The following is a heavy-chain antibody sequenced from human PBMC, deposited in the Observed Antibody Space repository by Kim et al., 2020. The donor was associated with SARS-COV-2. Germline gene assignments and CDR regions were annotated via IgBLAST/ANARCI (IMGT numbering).Heavy chain of an antibody. Sequence: YAGSVKGRFTISRDNAKNSLYLQMNSLRDEDTAVYYCARGSAAAGRLFDYWGQGILVTVSS. V-gene: IGHV3-48*02. J-gene: IGHJ4*02. CDR3: ARGSAAAGRLFDY. D-gene: IGHD6-13*01.